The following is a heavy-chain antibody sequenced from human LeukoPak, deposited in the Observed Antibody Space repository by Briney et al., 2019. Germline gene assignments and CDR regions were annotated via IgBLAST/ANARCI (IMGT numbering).Heavy chain of an antibody. CDR3: GSCYPAFDI. CDR2: IYYSGST. CDR1: GGSISSSSYY. V-gene: IGHV4-39*01. J-gene: IGHJ3*02. Sequence: SETLSLTCTVSGGSISSSSYYWGWIRQPPGKGLEWIGSIYYSGSTYYNPSLKSRVTISVDTSKNQFSLKLSSVTGADTAVYYCGSCYPAFDIWGQGTMVTVSS. D-gene: IGHD2-15*01.